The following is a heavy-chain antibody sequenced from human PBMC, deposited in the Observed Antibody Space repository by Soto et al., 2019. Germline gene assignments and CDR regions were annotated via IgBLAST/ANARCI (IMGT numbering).Heavy chain of an antibody. CDR1: GFTFSSYG. V-gene: IGHV3-30*18. J-gene: IGHJ4*02. CDR3: AKKVNSGPGSQYFDY. D-gene: IGHD3-10*01. CDR2: ISYDGSNK. Sequence: GGSLRLSCAASGFTFSSYGTHWVRQAPGKGLEWVAVISYDGSNKYYADSVKGRFTISRDNSKNTLFLQMNSLRAEDTAIYYCAKKVNSGPGSQYFDYWGQGTLVTVSS.